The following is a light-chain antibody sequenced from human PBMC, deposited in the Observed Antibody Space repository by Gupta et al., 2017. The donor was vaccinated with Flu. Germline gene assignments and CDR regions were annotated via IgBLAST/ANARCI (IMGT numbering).Light chain of an antibody. Sequence: GTLSVSPGESANLSCRASQSVTSNYLAWYQQKPGQAPTLLIYAASSRASGIPARFSGSRSGTDLTLKISRVEAEDVAVYYCNQYVPAPFTFGPGTRVDVK. CDR2: AAS. J-gene: IGKJ3*01. CDR3: NQYVPAPFT. V-gene: IGKV3-20*01. CDR1: QSVTSNY.